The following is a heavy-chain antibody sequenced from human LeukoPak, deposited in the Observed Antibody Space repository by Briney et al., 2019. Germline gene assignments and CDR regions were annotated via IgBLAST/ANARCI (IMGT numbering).Heavy chain of an antibody. V-gene: IGHV3-53*01. CDR2: MYSGGST. J-gene: IGHJ3*02. CDR1: GFTVSSNY. Sequence: SXXASGFTVSSNYMSWVRQAPGKGLEWVSVMYSGGSTYYADSVKGRFTISRDNSKNTLYLQMNSLRAEDTAVYYCARDLQGDAFDIWGQGTMVTVSS. CDR3: ARDLQGDAFDI.